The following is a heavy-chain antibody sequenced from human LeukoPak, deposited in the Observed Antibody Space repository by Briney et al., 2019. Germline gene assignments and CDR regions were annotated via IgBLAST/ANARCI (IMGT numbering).Heavy chain of an antibody. CDR2: ISHSGAT. CDR3: ARVTVALGPDL. Sequence: SETLSLTCTVYGASFTDYYWCWIRQSPGKGLEWIGEISHSGATNDNPSLKSRVTMSVDTSKNQFSLKLSSVTAADTAVYYCARVTVALGPDLWGQGTLVVVSS. D-gene: IGHD2-21*01. J-gene: IGHJ4*02. V-gene: IGHV4-34*01. CDR1: GASFTDYY.